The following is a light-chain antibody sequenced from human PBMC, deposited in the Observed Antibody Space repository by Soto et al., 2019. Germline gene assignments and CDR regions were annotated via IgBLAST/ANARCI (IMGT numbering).Light chain of an antibody. Sequence: EIVLTQSPATLSLSPGERATLSCRASQSVSSYLAWYQQKPGQAPRLLIYDTSKRATGIPARFSGSGSGTDFTLTISSLEPEEFAVYYWQHRTHWPRSFTFGPGTKVDIK. V-gene: IGKV3-11*01. CDR2: DTS. J-gene: IGKJ3*01. CDR3: QHRTHWPRSFT. CDR1: QSVSSY.